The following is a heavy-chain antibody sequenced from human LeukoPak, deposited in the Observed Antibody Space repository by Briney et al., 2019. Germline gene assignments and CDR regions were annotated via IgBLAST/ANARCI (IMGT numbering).Heavy chain of an antibody. Sequence: GGSLRLSCTASGFTFGDYAMSWARQAPGKGLEWVGFIRRKAYGCTTEYAASVKGRFTISRDDSKSIPYLQMNSLKTEDTAVYYCTRMHSGYDPIDYWGQGTLVTVSS. J-gene: IGHJ4*02. CDR1: GFTFGDYA. CDR3: TRMHSGYDPIDY. D-gene: IGHD5-12*01. V-gene: IGHV3-49*04. CDR2: IRRKAYGCTT.